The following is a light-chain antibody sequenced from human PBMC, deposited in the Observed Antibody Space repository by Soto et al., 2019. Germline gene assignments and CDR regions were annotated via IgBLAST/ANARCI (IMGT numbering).Light chain of an antibody. CDR1: SSNIGSNY. CDR2: RNN. V-gene: IGLV1-47*01. Sequence: QSVLTQPPSASGTPGQRVTISCSGSSSNIGSNYVYWYQQLPGTAPKLLIYRNNQRPSGVPDRFSGSKSGTSGSLAISGLRSEDEADYYCAAWDDSLSVHYVIGTGTKLTVL. CDR3: AAWDDSLSVHYV. J-gene: IGLJ1*01.